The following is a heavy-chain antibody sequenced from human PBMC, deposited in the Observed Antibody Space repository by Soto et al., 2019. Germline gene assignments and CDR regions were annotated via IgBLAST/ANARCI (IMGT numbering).Heavy chain of an antibody. CDR1: GGSFSGYY. D-gene: IGHD3-22*01. CDR3: ARGQYDSGEFDP. CDR2: INHSGST. J-gene: IGHJ5*02. Sequence: SETLSLTCAVYGGSFSGYYWSWIRQPPGKGLEWIGEINHSGSTNYNPSLKSRVTISVDTSKNQFSLKLSSVTAADTAVYYCARGQYDSGEFDPWGQGTLVTVSS. V-gene: IGHV4-34*01.